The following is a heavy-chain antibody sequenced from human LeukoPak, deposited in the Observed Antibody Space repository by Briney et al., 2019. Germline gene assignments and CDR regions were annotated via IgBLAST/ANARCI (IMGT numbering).Heavy chain of an antibody. Sequence: PGGSLRLSCAASGFTFSDYYMSWIRQAPGKGLEWVSYISSSGSTIYYADSVKGRFTISRDNAKNSLCLQMNSLRAEDTAVYYCARELLSGSSSWYSFRAFDIWGQGTMVTVSS. CDR1: GFTFSDYY. CDR3: ARELLSGSSSWYSFRAFDI. D-gene: IGHD6-13*01. J-gene: IGHJ3*02. V-gene: IGHV3-11*01. CDR2: ISSSGSTI.